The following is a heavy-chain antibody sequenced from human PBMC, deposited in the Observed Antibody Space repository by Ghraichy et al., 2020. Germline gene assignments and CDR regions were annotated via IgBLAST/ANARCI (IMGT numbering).Heavy chain of an antibody. CDR1: GYTFTSYG. CDR3: ARGDQLRLGELGELGAFDI. Sequence: ASVKVSCKASGYTFTSYGISWVRQAPGQGLEWMGWISAYNGNTNYAQKLQGRVTMTTDTSTSTAYMELRSLRSDDTAVYYCARGDQLRLGELGELGAFDIWGQGTMVTVSS. D-gene: IGHD3-16*01. CDR2: ISAYNGNT. V-gene: IGHV1-18*01. J-gene: IGHJ3*02.